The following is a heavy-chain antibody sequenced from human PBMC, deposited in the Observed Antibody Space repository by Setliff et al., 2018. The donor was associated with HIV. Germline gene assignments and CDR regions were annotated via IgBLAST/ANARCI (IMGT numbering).Heavy chain of an antibody. CDR1: GGSLSGYY. V-gene: IGHV4-34*01. CDR3: ARGGPWAVGTPKRAFDI. J-gene: IGHJ3*02. D-gene: IGHD2-15*01. CDR2: INHSGST. Sequence: PSETLSLTCAVYGGSLSGYYWSWIRQPPGKGLEWFGEINHSGSTTYNPSLKSRVTISVDTSKNQFSLKLSSVTAADTAVYYCARGGPWAVGTPKRAFDIWGQGTMVTVSS.